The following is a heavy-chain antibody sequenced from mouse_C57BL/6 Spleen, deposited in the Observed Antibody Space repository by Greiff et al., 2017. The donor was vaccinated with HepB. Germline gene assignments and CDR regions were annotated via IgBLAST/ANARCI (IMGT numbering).Heavy chain of an antibody. V-gene: IGHV1-82*01. Sequence: QVQLQQSGPELVKPGASVKISCKASGYAFSSSWMNWVKQRPGKGLEWIGRIYPGDGDTNYNGKFKGKATLTADKSSSTAYMQLSSLTSEDSAVYFCARHRLQGYYAMDYWGQGTSVTVSS. D-gene: IGHD3-2*02. CDR2: IYPGDGDT. J-gene: IGHJ4*01. CDR1: GYAFSSSW. CDR3: ARHRLQGYYAMDY.